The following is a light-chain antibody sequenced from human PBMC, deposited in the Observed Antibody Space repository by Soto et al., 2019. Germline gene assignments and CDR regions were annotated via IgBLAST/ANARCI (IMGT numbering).Light chain of an antibody. CDR1: NIGNKS. Sequence: SSELTQPPSVSVAPGQTAMITCGGNNIGNKSVHWYHQRPGQAPVLVVYDDDDRPSGIPERFSGSNSGNTATLTISRVEAGDDADYYCQVWNSSSDPWVFGGGTKVTVL. CDR2: DDD. V-gene: IGLV3-21*02. CDR3: QVWNSSSDPWV. J-gene: IGLJ3*02.